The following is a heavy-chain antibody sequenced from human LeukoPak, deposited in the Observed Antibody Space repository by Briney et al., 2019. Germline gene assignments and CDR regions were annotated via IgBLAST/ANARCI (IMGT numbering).Heavy chain of an antibody. D-gene: IGHD3-16*01. Sequence: ASVNVSCKATGYTFTSYGISWVRQAPGQGLEWMGWISSNSDNTNYAQKLQGRVTMTTDTSTSTAYMELRSLRSDDTAVYYCARDWGSIKVITDYWGQGTLSPSPQ. CDR1: GYTFTSYG. CDR2: ISSNSDNT. J-gene: IGHJ4*02. CDR3: ARDWGSIKVITDY. V-gene: IGHV1-18*01.